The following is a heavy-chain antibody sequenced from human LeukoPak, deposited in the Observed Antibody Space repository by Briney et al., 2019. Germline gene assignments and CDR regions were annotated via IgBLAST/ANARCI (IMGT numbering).Heavy chain of an antibody. CDR3: AREEYQLLYSFDP. Sequence: GRSLRLSCAASGFTFSSYGMHWVRQAPGKGLEWVANIKQDGSEKYYVDSVKGRFTISRDNAKNSLYLQMNSLRAEDTAVYYCAREEYQLLYSFDPWGQGTLVTVSS. D-gene: IGHD2-2*02. V-gene: IGHV3-7*03. CDR1: GFTFSSYG. J-gene: IGHJ5*02. CDR2: IKQDGSEK.